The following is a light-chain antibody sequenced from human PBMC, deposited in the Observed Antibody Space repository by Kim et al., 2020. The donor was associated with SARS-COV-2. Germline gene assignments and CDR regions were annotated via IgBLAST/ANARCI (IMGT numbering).Light chain of an antibody. Sequence: SPGKRATLSCRASQSLGSSYLAWYQQKPGQAPRLLIYAASSRATGIPDRFSGSGSGTDFTLTISRLEPEDFAVYYCHQYDTSPMYTFGQGTKLEIK. CDR2: AAS. CDR3: HQYDTSPMYT. V-gene: IGKV3-20*01. J-gene: IGKJ2*01. CDR1: QSLGSSY.